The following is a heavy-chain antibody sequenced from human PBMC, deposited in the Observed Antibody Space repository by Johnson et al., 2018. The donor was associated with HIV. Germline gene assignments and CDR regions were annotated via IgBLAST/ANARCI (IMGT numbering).Heavy chain of an antibody. D-gene: IGHD6-19*01. CDR2: ISGSGGST. CDR3: AKGGAVAGTRDAFDI. Sequence: MLLVESGGGVVQPGGSLRLSCAASGFTFSTYGMHWVRQAPGKGLEWVSAISGSGGSTYYADSVKGRFTISRDNSKNTLYLQMNSLRAEDTAVYYCAKGGAVAGTRDAFDIWGQGTMVTVSS. V-gene: IGHV3-23*04. CDR1: GFTFSTYG. J-gene: IGHJ3*02.